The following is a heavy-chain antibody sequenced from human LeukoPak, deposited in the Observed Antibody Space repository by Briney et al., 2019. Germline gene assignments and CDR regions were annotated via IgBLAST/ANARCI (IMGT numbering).Heavy chain of an antibody. Sequence: GGSLRLSCAASGFTFSSYAMHWVRQAPGKGLEWVAVISYDGSNKYYADSVKGRFTISRDNSKNTLYLQMGSLRAEDMAVYYCARDQGVSVAGIGDYWGQGTLVTVSS. D-gene: IGHD6-19*01. J-gene: IGHJ4*02. CDR2: ISYDGSNK. V-gene: IGHV3-30*04. CDR3: ARDQGVSVAGIGDY. CDR1: GFTFSSYA.